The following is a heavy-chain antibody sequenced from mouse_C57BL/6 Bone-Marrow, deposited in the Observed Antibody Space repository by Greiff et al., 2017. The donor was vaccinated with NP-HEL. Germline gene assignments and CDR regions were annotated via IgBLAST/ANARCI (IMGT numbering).Heavy chain of an antibody. V-gene: IGHV5-6*01. CDR1: GFTFSSYG. Sequence: EVQLVESGGDLVKPGGSLKLSCAASGFTFSSYGMSWVRQTPDKRLEWVATISSGGSYTYYPDSVKGRFTISRDNAKNTLYLQMSSLKSEDTAMYYCARRAYYYGSSYVFDYWGQGTTLTVSS. CDR2: ISSGGSYT. CDR3: ARRAYYYGSSYVFDY. J-gene: IGHJ2*01. D-gene: IGHD1-1*01.